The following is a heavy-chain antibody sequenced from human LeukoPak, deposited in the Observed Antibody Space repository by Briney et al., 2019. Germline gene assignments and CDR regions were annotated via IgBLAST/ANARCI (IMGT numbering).Heavy chain of an antibody. V-gene: IGHV3-66*04. CDR1: GITVSSNY. J-gene: IGHJ4*02. Sequence: GGSLRLSCVASGITVSSNYMSWVRQAPGKGLEWVSIIYSGGATFYADSVKGRFIISRENSKNTLWLQMNSLRAEDTAVYYCARLHHDVLTGPFDYWGQGTLVTVSS. D-gene: IGHD3-9*01. CDR3: ARLHHDVLTGPFDY. CDR2: IYSGGAT.